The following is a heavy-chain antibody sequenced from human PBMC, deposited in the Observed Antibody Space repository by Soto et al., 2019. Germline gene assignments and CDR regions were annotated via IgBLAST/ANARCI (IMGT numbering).Heavy chain of an antibody. CDR2: INHSGST. Sequence: QVQLQQWGAGLLKPSETLSLTCAVYGGSFSGYYWSWIRQPPGKGLEWIGEINHSGSTNYNPSLKSRVTISVDTSKNQFSLKLSSVTAADTAVYYCARGRITIFGVVIELRRNWFDPWGQGTLVTVSS. J-gene: IGHJ5*02. CDR1: GGSFSGYY. V-gene: IGHV4-34*01. CDR3: ARGRITIFGVVIELRRNWFDP. D-gene: IGHD3-3*01.